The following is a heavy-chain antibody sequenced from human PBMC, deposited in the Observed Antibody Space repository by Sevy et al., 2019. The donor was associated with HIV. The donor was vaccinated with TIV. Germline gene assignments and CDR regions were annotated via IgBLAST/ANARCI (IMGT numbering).Heavy chain of an antibody. D-gene: IGHD4-17*01. CDR3: ARGLYGDYVGYFYL. V-gene: IGHV3-53*01. J-gene: IGHJ2*01. CDR2: IYSSGST. CDR1: GFTVSSNY. Sequence: GGSLRLSCAVSGFTVSSNYMSWVRQAPGKGLEWVSIIYSSGSTYYADSVKGRFTVSRDNSKNTVYLQMNSLRAEDTAVHYCARGLYGDYVGYFYLWGRGTLVTVSS.